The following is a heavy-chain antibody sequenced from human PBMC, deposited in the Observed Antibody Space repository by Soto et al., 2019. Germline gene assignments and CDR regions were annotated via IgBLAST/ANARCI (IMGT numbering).Heavy chain of an antibody. J-gene: IGHJ4*02. Sequence: LRLSCAASGFTFSNSAMTWVRQAPAKGLEWVSTIRDSDSGGSTFYADSVKGRFTISRDDSKNTLYLQMSSLRAEDTAMYYCAKVRVGIDVDFDYWGQGALVTVSS. V-gene: IGHV3-23*01. CDR3: AKVRVGIDVDFDY. D-gene: IGHD2-21*01. CDR1: GFTFSNSA. CDR2: IRDSDSGGST.